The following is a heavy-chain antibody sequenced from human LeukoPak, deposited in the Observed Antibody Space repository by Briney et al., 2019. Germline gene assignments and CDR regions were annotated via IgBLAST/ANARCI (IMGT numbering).Heavy chain of an antibody. Sequence: ETLSLTCTVSGGSISSYYWGWVRQPPGKGLEWIGYIYYSGSTTYNPSLKSRVTVSVDTSKNQFSLNLSSVSAAVTAVYYCARVGAKLTGVGWFFDLWGRGTLVTVSS. V-gene: IGHV4-59*01. CDR2: IYYSGST. CDR1: GGSISSYY. CDR3: ARVGAKLTGVGWFFDL. D-gene: IGHD3-9*01. J-gene: IGHJ2*01.